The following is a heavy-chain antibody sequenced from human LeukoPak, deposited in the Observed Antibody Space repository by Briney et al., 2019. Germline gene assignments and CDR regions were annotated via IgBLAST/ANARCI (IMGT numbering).Heavy chain of an antibody. CDR2: ISGSGGST. D-gene: IGHD3-10*01. V-gene: IGHV3-23*01. CDR1: GFTFTSYA. J-gene: IGHJ4*02. CDR3: AKVSSNYYGSGSYQTLDY. Sequence: GGSLRLSCAASGFTFTSYAMSWVRQAPGKGLEWVSAISGSGGSTYYADSVKGRFTISRDNSKNTLDLQMNSLRAEDTAVYYCAKVSSNYYGSGSYQTLDYWGQGTLVTVSS.